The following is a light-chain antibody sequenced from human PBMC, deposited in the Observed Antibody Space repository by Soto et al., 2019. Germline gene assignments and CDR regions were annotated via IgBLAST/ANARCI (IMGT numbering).Light chain of an antibody. CDR2: EGS. CDR1: SSDVGSYNL. V-gene: IGLV2-23*01. J-gene: IGLJ3*02. CDR3: CSYAGSSTWV. Sequence: QSALTQPASVSGSPGQSITISCTGTSSDVGSYNLVSWYQQHPGKAPKLMIYEGSKRPSGVSNRFSGSKSGNTASLTISGLQAEDEADYYCCSYAGSSTWVVVGGTKLTVL.